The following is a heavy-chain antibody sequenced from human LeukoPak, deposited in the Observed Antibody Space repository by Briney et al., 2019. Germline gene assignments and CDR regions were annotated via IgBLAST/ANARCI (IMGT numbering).Heavy chain of an antibody. CDR3: AKDNRRHYTSGPNPDSLH. CDR1: GFYFSSFW. D-gene: IGHD6-19*01. Sequence: PGGSLRLSCAASGFYFSSFWMTWVRQAPGKGLEWVANIKPDGSEKFYVDSVKGRFTISRDNAKNSLYLQMNSLRVEDTAFYYCAKDNRRHYTSGPNPDSLHWGQGALVTVSS. V-gene: IGHV3-7*03. J-gene: IGHJ4*02. CDR2: IKPDGSEK.